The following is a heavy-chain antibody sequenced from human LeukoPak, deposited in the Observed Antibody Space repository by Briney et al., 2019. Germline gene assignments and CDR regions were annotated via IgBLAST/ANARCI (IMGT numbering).Heavy chain of an antibody. CDR3: ARSGGKTATATPDY. D-gene: IGHD2-15*01. Sequence: SETLSLTCTVSGVSISSGGFYCSWLRQHPGKGLEWIGYIYYSGSTYYNPSLESRVTISVDTSKNQFSLKLSAVTAADTAVYYCARSGGKTATATPDYWGQGTLVTVSS. V-gene: IGHV4-31*03. CDR2: IYYSGST. CDR1: GVSISSGGFY. J-gene: IGHJ4*02.